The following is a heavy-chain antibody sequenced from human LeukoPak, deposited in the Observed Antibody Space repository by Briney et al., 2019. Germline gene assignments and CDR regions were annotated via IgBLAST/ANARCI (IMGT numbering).Heavy chain of an antibody. CDR3: ARHWGNGYNFNGMDV. CDR1: GGSISSSSYY. V-gene: IGHV4-39*01. CDR2: IYYSGST. D-gene: IGHD5-24*01. J-gene: IGHJ6*02. Sequence: SETLSLTCTVSGGSISSSSYYWGWIRQPPGKGLEWIGSIYYSGSTYYNPSLKSRVTISVDTSKTQFSLKLSSVTAADTAVYYCARHWGNGYNFNGMDVWGQGTTVTVSS.